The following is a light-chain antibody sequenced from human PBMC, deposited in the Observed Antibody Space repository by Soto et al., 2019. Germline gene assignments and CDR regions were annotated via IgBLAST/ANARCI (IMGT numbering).Light chain of an antibody. Sequence: QSALTQPRSVSGSPGQSVTISCSGTSSDVGGYEYVSWYQQHPGKAPRLLIYHVGQRPSGVPDRFSGSKSGTTASLTISGLQADDEAEYYCSSYTSSSLGVVFGGGTKLTVL. V-gene: IGLV2-11*01. CDR2: HVG. CDR1: SSDVGGYEY. J-gene: IGLJ2*01. CDR3: SSYTSSSLGVV.